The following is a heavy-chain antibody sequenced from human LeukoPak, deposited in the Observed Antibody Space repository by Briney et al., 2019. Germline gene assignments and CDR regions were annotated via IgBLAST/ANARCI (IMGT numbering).Heavy chain of an antibody. D-gene: IGHD2-15*01. CDR2: ITGSGDIT. J-gene: IGHJ4*02. CDR1: GFTFSSYA. CDR3: AKDFLSAGGSII. V-gene: IGHV3-23*01. Sequence: SGGSLRLSCAASGFTFSSYAMSWVRQAPGKGLEWVSVITGSGDITYYADSVKGRFTISRDNSKNTVYLQMNSLRAEDTAVYYCAKDFLSAGGSIIWGRGTLATVSS.